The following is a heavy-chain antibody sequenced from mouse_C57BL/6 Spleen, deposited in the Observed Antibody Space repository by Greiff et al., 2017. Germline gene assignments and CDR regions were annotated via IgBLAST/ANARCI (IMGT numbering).Heavy chain of an antibody. J-gene: IGHJ3*01. D-gene: IGHD1-1*01. CDR1: GYTFTSYW. Sequence: VQLQQPGAELVMPGASVKLSCKASGYTFTSYWMHWVKQRPGQGLEWIGEIDPSDCYTNYNQKFQGKSTLTVDKSSSTAYMQLSSLTSEDYAIYYCAREGPYYYGSSYGFAYWGQGTLVTVSA. V-gene: IGHV1-69*01. CDR3: AREGPYYYGSSYGFAY. CDR2: IDPSDCYT.